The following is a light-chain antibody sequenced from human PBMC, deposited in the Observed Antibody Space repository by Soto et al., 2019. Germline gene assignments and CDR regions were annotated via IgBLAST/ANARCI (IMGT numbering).Light chain of an antibody. V-gene: IGKV3D-15*01. Sequence: EIVMTQSPGTLSVSPGERATLFCRASQSVRSSLAWYQQKPGQAPRLFIYDASTRATGIPDRFGGSGSGTEFTLTISGVQPEDFATYYCQQYNSYSWTFGQGTKVDI. CDR2: DAS. CDR1: QSVRSS. J-gene: IGKJ1*01. CDR3: QQYNSYSWT.